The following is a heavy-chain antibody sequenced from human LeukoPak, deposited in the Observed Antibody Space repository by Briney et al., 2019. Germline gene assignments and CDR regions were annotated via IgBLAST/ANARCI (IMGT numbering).Heavy chain of an antibody. D-gene: IGHD5-24*01. Sequence: GGALRISCSAPGFTLSSYAMHWGRQAPGKGLEWVGGISYDGSNKYYADSVKGRFTTSRDNSKNTLYLQMNSLRPEGTALYYCVKDRGLRNQWLQVTYDSWGQGTLVTVSS. J-gene: IGHJ4*02. CDR2: ISYDGSNK. CDR3: VKDRGLRNQWLQVTYDS. CDR1: GFTLSSYA. V-gene: IGHV3-30-3*01.